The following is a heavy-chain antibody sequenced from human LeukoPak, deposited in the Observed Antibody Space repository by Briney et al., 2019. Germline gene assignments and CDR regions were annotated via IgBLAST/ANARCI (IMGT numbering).Heavy chain of an antibody. CDR2: IYSGGST. CDR3: ARDGYDFWSGDYLY. Sequence: PGGSLRLSCAASGFTVSSNYMSWVRQAPGKGLEWVSVIYSGGSTYYADSVKGRFTISRDNSKNTLYLQMNSLRAEDTAVYYCARDGYDFWSGDYLYWGQGTLVTVSS. CDR1: GFTVSSNY. D-gene: IGHD3-3*01. J-gene: IGHJ4*02. V-gene: IGHV3-66*02.